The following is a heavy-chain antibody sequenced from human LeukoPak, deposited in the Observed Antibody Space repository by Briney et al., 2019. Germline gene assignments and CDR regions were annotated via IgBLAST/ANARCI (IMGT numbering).Heavy chain of an antibody. V-gene: IGHV3-21*01. CDR1: GFTLSLYS. J-gene: IGHJ6*03. CDR2: IGRSSQYT. CDR3: ARDASNIDFAPYFYYMDV. D-gene: IGHD3-3*01. Sequence: PGGSLRLSCTASGFTLSLYSMHWVRQAPGKGLEWVSSIGRSSQYTYYGDSVRGRFTISRDNAKNSLYLDMNSPRAEDTAVYYCARDASNIDFAPYFYYMDVWGKGTTVTVSS.